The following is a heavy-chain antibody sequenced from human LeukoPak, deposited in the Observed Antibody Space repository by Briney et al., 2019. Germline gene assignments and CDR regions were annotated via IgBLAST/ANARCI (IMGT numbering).Heavy chain of an antibody. V-gene: IGHV3-7*01. D-gene: IGHD6-13*01. CDR1: GFTFRNFW. J-gene: IGHJ6*03. Sequence: GGSLRLSCAASGFTFRNFWMSWVRQAPGRGLEWVANIHPEGNEKYHVESVKGRFTISRDNSKNTLYLQMNSLRAEDTAVYYCARVPYSSSWYGYYYMDVWGKGTTVTVSS. CDR2: IHPEGNEK. CDR3: ARVPYSSSWYGYYYMDV.